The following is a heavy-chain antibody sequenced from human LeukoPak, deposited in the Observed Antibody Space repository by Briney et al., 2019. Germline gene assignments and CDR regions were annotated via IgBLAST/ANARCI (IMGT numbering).Heavy chain of an antibody. D-gene: IGHD7-27*01. CDR1: GFVFSDYS. V-gene: IGHV3-48*04. J-gene: IGHJ4*02. Sequence: PGGYLRRSGAASGFVFSDYSRKWVRQAPGKGLEGWSNVSGSGSDSGSSMYYADSVKGRFTISRDNAKNSLYLQMSSLRAEDTAFYYCARDNNWGFAFWGQGALVTVSS. CDR2: VSGSGSDSGSSM. CDR3: ARDNNWGFAF.